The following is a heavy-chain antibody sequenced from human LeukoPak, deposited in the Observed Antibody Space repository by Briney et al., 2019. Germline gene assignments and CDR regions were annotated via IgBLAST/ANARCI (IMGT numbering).Heavy chain of an antibody. V-gene: IGHV3-21*01. CDR2: ISSSRNYI. J-gene: IGHJ3*02. CDR3: ASYYDSSGFYHDAFDI. Sequence: PGGSLRLSRAASGFTFSSYSMNWVRQAPGKGLEWVSSISSSRNYIYYADSAKGRFTISRDNAKNSLYLQMNSLRAEDTAVYYCASYYDSSGFYHDAFDIWGQGTMVTVSS. D-gene: IGHD3-22*01. CDR1: GFTFSSYS.